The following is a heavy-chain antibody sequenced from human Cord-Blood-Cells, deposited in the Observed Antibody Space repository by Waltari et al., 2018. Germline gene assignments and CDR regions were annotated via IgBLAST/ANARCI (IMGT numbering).Heavy chain of an antibody. D-gene: IGHD6-6*01. CDR2: IYYSGST. J-gene: IGHJ4*02. CDR3: ARQPASSIAARLGFSYFDY. Sequence: QLQLQESGPGLVKPSETLSLTCPVSGGSISSSSYYWGWIRQPPGKGLEWIGSIYYSGSTYYNPSLKSRVTISVDTSKNQFSLKLSSVTAADTAVYYCARQPASSIAARLGFSYFDYWGQGTLVTVSS. V-gene: IGHV4-39*01. CDR1: GGSISSSSYY.